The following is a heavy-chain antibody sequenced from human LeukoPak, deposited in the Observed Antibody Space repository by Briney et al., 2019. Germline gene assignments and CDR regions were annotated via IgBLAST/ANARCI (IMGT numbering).Heavy chain of an antibody. Sequence: PGGFLRLSCAASGFTFSSYGMHWFRQAPGKGLEWVTFIRYDGSNKYYADSVKGRFTISRDNSKNTLYLQMNSLRAEDTAVYYCATPDYVDHRFYSWGQGTLVTVSS. J-gene: IGHJ4*02. CDR2: IRYDGSNK. CDR3: ATPDYVDHRFYS. V-gene: IGHV3-30*02. D-gene: IGHD4-17*01. CDR1: GFTFSSYG.